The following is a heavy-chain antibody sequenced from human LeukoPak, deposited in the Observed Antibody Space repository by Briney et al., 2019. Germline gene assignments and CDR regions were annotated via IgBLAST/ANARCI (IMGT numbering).Heavy chain of an antibody. Sequence: GGSLRLSCAASGFTFSSYAMSWVRQAPGKGLEWVSAISGNAGSTYYADSVKGRFTISRDNSKNTLYLQMNSLRAEDTAVYYCARGGSVKGSSWYNPTYYFDYWGQGTLVTVSS. J-gene: IGHJ4*02. CDR1: GFTFSSYA. V-gene: IGHV3-23*01. CDR3: ARGGSVKGSSWYNPTYYFDY. CDR2: ISGNAGST. D-gene: IGHD6-13*01.